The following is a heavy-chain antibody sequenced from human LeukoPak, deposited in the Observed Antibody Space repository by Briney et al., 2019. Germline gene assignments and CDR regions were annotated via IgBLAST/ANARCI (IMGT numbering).Heavy chain of an antibody. J-gene: IGHJ2*01. V-gene: IGHV3-53*01. Sequence: GGSLRLSCAASGFTFSSYSMNWVRQAPGKGLEWVSVLYSGGITYYADSVKGRFTISRDSSKNTLYLQMNSLRADDTAVYYCARLKYESSGSLYWYFDLWGRGTLVTVSS. CDR2: LYSGGIT. D-gene: IGHD3-22*01. CDR1: GFTFSSYS. CDR3: ARLKYESSGSLYWYFDL.